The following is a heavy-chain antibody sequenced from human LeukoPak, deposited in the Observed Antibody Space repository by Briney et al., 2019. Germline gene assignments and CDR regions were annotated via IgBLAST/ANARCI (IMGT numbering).Heavy chain of an antibody. CDR2: IKQDGSEK. CDR3: ARDNVVVHGVYYMDV. CDR1: GFTFSNYW. D-gene: IGHD2-15*01. J-gene: IGHJ6*03. V-gene: IGHV3-7*01. Sequence: AGGSLRLSCAASGFTFSNYWMTWVRQAPGKGLEWVADIKQDGSEKLYVKSVRGRFTISRDNAKMSLFLQMNSLRAEDTAVYYCARDNVVVHGVYYMDVWGKGTTVTVS.